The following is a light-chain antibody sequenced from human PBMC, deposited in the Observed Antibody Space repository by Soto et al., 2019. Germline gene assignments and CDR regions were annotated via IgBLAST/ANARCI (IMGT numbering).Light chain of an antibody. CDR1: SSDVGGYNY. J-gene: IGLJ1*01. CDR3: CSYAASYTFYV. Sequence: QSVLTQPRSVSGSPGQSVTISCTGTSSDVGGYNYVSWYQQHPGKAPKLMIYDVSKRPSGVPDRFSGSKSGNTASLTISGLQAEDEADYYCCSYAASYTFYVFGPGTKVTVL. V-gene: IGLV2-11*01. CDR2: DVS.